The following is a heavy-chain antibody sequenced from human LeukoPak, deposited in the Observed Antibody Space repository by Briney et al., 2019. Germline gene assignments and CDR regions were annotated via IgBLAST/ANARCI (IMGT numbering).Heavy chain of an antibody. CDR3: ARETDSSSWYEFYYYGMDV. J-gene: IGHJ6*02. Sequence: PGGSLRLSCAASGFTFSSYSMNWVRQAPGRGLEWVSYISSSSSTIYCADSVKGRFTISRDNAKNSLYLQMNSLRAEDTAVYYCARETDSSSWYEFYYYGMDVWGQGTTVTVSS. V-gene: IGHV3-48*01. CDR2: ISSSSSTI. CDR1: GFTFSSYS. D-gene: IGHD6-13*01.